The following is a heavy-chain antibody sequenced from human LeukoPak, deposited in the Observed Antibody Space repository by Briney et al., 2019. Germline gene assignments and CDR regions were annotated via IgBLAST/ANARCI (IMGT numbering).Heavy chain of an antibody. D-gene: IGHD5-18*01. Sequence: ASVKVSCKASGYTFTSYDISWVRQAPGQGLEWMGGIIPIFGTANYAQKFQGRVTITADESTSTAYMELSSLRSEDTAVYYCASKRGYSYGYFLGWGQGTLVTVSS. CDR1: GYTFTSYD. J-gene: IGHJ4*02. CDR3: ASKRGYSYGYFLG. V-gene: IGHV1-69*13. CDR2: IIPIFGTA.